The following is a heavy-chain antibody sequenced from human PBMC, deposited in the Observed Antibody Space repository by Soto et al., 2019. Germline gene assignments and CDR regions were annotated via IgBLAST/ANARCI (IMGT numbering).Heavy chain of an antibody. D-gene: IGHD6-13*01. CDR1: GGSISSSSYY. V-gene: IGHV4-39*07. Sequence: PSETLSLTCTVSGGSISSSSYYWGWIRQPPGKGLEWIGSIFYSGSTYYNPSLKSRVTISVDTSKNQFSLKLSSVTAADTAVYYCARGSDSSSWYGYFDYWGQGTLVTVSS. CDR2: IFYSGST. J-gene: IGHJ4*02. CDR3: ARGSDSSSWYGYFDY.